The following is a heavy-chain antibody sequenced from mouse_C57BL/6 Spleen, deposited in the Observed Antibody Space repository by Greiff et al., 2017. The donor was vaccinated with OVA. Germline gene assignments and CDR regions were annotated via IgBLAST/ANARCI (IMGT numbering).Heavy chain of an antibody. Sequence: EVQLQQSGGGLVQPGGSLSLSCAASGFTFTDYYMSWVRQPPGKALEWLGFIRHTANGYTTEYSASVKGRFTISRDNSQTILNLQMNALRAEDSATDYCARDRGAMDYWGQGTSVTVSS. CDR2: IRHTANGYTT. CDR1: GFTFTDYY. CDR3: ARDRGAMDY. V-gene: IGHV7-3*01. J-gene: IGHJ4*01.